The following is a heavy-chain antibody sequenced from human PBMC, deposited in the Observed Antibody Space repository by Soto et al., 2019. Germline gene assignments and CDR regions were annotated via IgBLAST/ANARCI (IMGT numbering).Heavy chain of an antibody. D-gene: IGHD4-17*01. CDR3: ARNKRSYMDV. CDR1: GYRFTSYW. J-gene: IGHJ6*03. V-gene: IGHV5-51*01. Sequence: SLKISCKTSGYRFTSYWIGWVRQMPGKGLEWMGIIYPGDSDTRYSPSFQGQVTISADNSIRTAYLQWSSLKASDTAMYYCARNKRSYMDVWGKGTTVTVSS. CDR2: IYPGDSDT.